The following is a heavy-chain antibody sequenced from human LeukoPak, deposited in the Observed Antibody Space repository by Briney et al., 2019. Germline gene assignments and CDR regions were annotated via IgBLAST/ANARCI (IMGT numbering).Heavy chain of an antibody. CDR2: INPNSGAT. D-gene: IGHD1-7*01. Sequence: ASVKVSCKASGYTFTGYYMHWVRQAPGQGLEWMGWINPNSGATNYAQKFQGRVTMTRDTSISTAYMELSRLRSDDTAVYYCVRDNPKLELCYWGQGTLVTVSS. CDR1: GYTFTGYY. J-gene: IGHJ4*02. CDR3: VRDNPKLELCY. V-gene: IGHV1-2*02.